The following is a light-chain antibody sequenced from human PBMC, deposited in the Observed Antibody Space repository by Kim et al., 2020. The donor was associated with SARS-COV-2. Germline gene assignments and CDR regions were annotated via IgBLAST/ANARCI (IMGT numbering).Light chain of an antibody. CDR1: QTVSSRY. CDR3: HQYGGSPRT. J-gene: IGKJ1*01. CDR2: GAS. Sequence: DIALTQSPGTVSLSPGERATLFCRTSQTVSSRYLAWYQKKPGQAPRLLISGASTRATGVPDRFSGSGSGTDFTLTIARLEPEDFAVYYCHQYGGSPRTFGQGTKVDIK. V-gene: IGKV3-20*01.